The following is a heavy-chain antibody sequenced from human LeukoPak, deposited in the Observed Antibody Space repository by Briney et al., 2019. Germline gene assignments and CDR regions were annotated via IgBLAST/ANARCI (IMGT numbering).Heavy chain of an antibody. V-gene: IGHV3-11*04. J-gene: IGHJ5*02. D-gene: IGHD6-13*01. CDR2: ISSSGSTI. Sequence: PGGSLRLSCAASGFTFSDYYMNWIRQAPGKGLEWVSYISSSGSTIYYADSVKGRFTISRDNAKNSLYLQMNSLRAEDTAVYFCVRGSIVAANFDIWGQGTLVTVSS. CDR3: VRGSIVAANFDI. CDR1: GFTFSDYY.